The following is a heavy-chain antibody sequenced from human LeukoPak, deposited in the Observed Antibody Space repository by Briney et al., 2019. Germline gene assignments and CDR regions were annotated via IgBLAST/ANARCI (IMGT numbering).Heavy chain of an antibody. CDR2: ISSSGSYI. CDR1: GFTFSSYG. D-gene: IGHD3-22*01. V-gene: IGHV3-21*01. CDR3: ARDGHYYDSSGYPYYFDY. Sequence: GGSLRLSCVASGFTFSSYGVNWVRQAPGKGLEWVSSISSSGSYIHYADSVKGRFTISRDNSKNTLYLQMNSLRAEDTAVYYCARDGHYYDSSGYPYYFDYWGQGTLVTVSS. J-gene: IGHJ4*02.